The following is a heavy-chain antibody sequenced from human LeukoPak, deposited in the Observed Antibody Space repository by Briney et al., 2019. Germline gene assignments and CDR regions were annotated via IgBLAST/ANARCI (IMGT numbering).Heavy chain of an antibody. Sequence: VASVKVSCKASGYTFTSYGISWVRQAPGQGLEWMGRIIPILGIANYAQKFQGRVTITADKSTSTAYMELSSLRSEDTAVYYCARDERVGYYGSGLYYGMDVWGQGTTVTVSS. CDR3: ARDERVGYYGSGLYYGMDV. CDR1: GYTFTSYG. J-gene: IGHJ6*02. V-gene: IGHV1-69*04. D-gene: IGHD3-10*01. CDR2: IIPILGIA.